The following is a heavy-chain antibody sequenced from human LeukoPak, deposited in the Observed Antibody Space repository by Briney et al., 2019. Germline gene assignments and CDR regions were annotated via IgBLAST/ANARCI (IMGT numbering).Heavy chain of an antibody. CDR1: GGSISSYY. V-gene: IGHV4-59*08. Sequence: SETLPLTCTVSGGSISSYYWSWIRQPPGKGLEWIGYIYYSGNTNYNPSLKSRVTISVDTSKNQFSLKLSSVTAADTAVYYCAGFSPSCYSFDYWGQGTLVTVSS. CDR3: AGFSPSCYSFDY. CDR2: IYYSGNT. D-gene: IGHD2-2*01. J-gene: IGHJ4*02.